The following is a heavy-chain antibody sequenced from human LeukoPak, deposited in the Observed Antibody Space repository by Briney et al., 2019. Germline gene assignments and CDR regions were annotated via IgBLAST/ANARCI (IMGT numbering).Heavy chain of an antibody. CDR3: ARGGYYYDSSGHPTTFQH. J-gene: IGHJ1*01. D-gene: IGHD3-22*01. Sequence: SETLSLTCSVSAGSINSRSYYWGWIRQPPGRGLEWIGSINYSGTTYYNPSLKSRVIISVDTSKNQFSLKLSSVTAADTAVYYCARGGYYYDSSGHPTTFQHWGQGTLVTVSS. CDR2: INYSGTT. CDR1: AGSINSRSYY. V-gene: IGHV4-39*07.